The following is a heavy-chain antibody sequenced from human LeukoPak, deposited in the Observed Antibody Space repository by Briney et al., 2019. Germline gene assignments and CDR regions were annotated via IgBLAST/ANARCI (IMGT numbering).Heavy chain of an antibody. V-gene: IGHV4-39*07. Sequence: SETLSLTCTVSGGSISSSSYYWGWIRQPPGKGLEWIGSIYYSGSTYYNPSLKSRVTISVDTSENQFSLKLSSVTAADTAVYYCARVVRGVITEDYWGQGTLVTVSS. J-gene: IGHJ4*02. CDR1: GGSISSSSYY. D-gene: IGHD3-10*01. CDR2: IYYSGST. CDR3: ARVVRGVITEDY.